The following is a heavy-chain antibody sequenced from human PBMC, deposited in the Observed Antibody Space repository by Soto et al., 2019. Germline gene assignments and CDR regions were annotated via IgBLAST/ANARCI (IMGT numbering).Heavy chain of an antibody. CDR3: ARDTAGILDY. CDR1: GFNFDNYW. D-gene: IGHD1-1*01. J-gene: IGHJ4*02. CDR2: IKQDGSDK. V-gene: IGHV3-7*01. Sequence: TGGSLSLSCAASGFNFDNYWMAWVRQAPGKGLGWVANIKQDGSDKNYVDSVKGRFTISRDNAKNSLYLQMNSLRAEDSAVYSCARDTAGILDYWGQGTLVTVSS.